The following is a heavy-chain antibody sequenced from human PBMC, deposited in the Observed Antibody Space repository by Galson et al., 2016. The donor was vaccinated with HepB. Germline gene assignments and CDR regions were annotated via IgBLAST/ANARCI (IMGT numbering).Heavy chain of an antibody. D-gene: IGHD2/OR15-2a*01. J-gene: IGHJ4*02. V-gene: IGHV3-33*06. Sequence: SLRLSCAASGFTFRNYGMHWVRQAPGKGLEWLAVIRYDGSKEYYTDPVKGRFTIYRDNSKNKLYWQMNSLRDDHTAVYYCAKEHFDGIYGENYLDSWGQGTLVTVSS. CDR3: AKEHFDGIYGENYLDS. CDR1: GFTFRNYG. CDR2: IRYDGSKE.